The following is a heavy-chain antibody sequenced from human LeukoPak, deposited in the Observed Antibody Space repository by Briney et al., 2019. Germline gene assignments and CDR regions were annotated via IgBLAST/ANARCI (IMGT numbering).Heavy chain of an antibody. CDR1: GYTFTSYD. D-gene: IGHD3-22*01. Sequence: EASVKVSCKASGYTFTSYDINWVRQATGQGLEWMGWMNPNSGNTGYAQKFQGRVTITADESTSTAYMELSSLRSGDTAVYYCARGEGYYDSSGYYCWFDPWGQGTLVTVSS. V-gene: IGHV1-8*03. CDR3: ARGEGYYDSSGYYCWFDP. J-gene: IGHJ5*02. CDR2: MNPNSGNT.